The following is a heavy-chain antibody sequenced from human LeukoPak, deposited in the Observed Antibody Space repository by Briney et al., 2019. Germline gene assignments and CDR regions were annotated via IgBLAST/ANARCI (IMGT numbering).Heavy chain of an antibody. V-gene: IGHV2-5*02. D-gene: IGHD2-21*02. CDR2: TFWDDYE. Sequence: SGPTLVNPTQTLTLTCTFSGFSLSTGGMGVGWIRQPPGKALEWLAFTFWDDYEHYSPSLKNRLTITKDTSKNQVVLTMTNMDPVDTATYYCSHRHNLGVTGPVVTFDSWGQGTLVTVSS. CDR3: SHRHNLGVTGPVVTFDS. CDR1: GFSLSTGGMG. J-gene: IGHJ5*01.